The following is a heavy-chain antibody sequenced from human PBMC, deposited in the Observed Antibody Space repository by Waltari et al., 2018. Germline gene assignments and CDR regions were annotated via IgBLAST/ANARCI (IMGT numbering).Heavy chain of an antibody. V-gene: IGHV3-30*10. Sequence: QVQLVESGGGVVQPGRSLRLSCAASGFVFSPYAMNWVRQAPGKGLEWVAVVSYDGSNKYYTDSLKGRFTISRDNSKNTMYLQMDSLRTDDTAVYYCARENRQWLAPEPYYFDYWGRGTLVTV. CDR1: GFVFSPYA. J-gene: IGHJ4*02. D-gene: IGHD6-19*01. CDR2: VSYDGSNK. CDR3: ARENRQWLAPEPYYFDY.